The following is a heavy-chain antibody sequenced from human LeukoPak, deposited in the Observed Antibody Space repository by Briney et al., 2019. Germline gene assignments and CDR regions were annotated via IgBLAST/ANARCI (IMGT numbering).Heavy chain of an antibody. D-gene: IGHD3-3*01. CDR3: AKICDFWSGWSDY. CDR1: GFTFSSYA. Sequence: GGSLRLSCAASGFTFSSYAMSWVRQAPGKGLEWVSGISGSGDSTYYSDSVEGRFTISRDNSKNTLYLQMNSLRVEDTAVYYCAKICDFWSGWSDYWGQGTLVTVSS. J-gene: IGHJ4*02. CDR2: ISGSGDST. V-gene: IGHV3-23*01.